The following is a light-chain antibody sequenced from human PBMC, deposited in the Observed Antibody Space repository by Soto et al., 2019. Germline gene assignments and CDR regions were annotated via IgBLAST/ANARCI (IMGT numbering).Light chain of an antibody. Sequence: DNQLTQSTSFLSASVGDRVTITCQASKGISSSLDWHQQKPGKAHKLLIYAASTLQSGVPSRFSGSGTGTEFTLTISSRQPEDFATYYCQQLNSYPLTFGGGTKVEIK. CDR3: QQLNSYPLT. V-gene: IGKV1-9*01. CDR2: AAS. J-gene: IGKJ4*01. CDR1: KGISSS.